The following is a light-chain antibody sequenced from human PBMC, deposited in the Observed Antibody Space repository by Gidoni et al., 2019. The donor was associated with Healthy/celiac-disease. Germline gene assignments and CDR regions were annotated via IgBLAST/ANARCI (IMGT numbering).Light chain of an antibody. CDR3: AAWDDSLSDVV. CDR2: SNN. Sequence: SVLTQPPSASGTPGQGVTSPCSGSSTNIGSNYVYWYQQLPGTAPKLLIYSNNQRPSGDPDRFSGSKSGTSASLAISGLRSEDEADYYCAAWDDSLSDVVFGGGTKLTVL. J-gene: IGLJ2*01. V-gene: IGLV1-47*02. CDR1: STNIGSNY.